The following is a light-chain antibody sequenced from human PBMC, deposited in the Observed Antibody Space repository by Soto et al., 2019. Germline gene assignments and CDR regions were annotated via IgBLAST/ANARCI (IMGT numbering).Light chain of an antibody. V-gene: IGKV1-12*01. CDR2: TAS. Sequence: DIQMTQSPSSVSASVGDRVTITCRASQGVGTWLAWYQQKPGEAPRFLIYTASTLHSGVPSRFSGSGSGTDLTLTITSLQPEDFAAYYCQQGDSFPLTFGGGTKVEIK. CDR3: QQGDSFPLT. CDR1: QGVGTW. J-gene: IGKJ4*01.